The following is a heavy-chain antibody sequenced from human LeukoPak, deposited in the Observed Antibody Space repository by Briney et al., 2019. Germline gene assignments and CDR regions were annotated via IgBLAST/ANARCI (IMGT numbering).Heavy chain of an antibody. CDR2: IYYSGST. D-gene: IGHD3-22*01. J-gene: IGHJ3*02. CDR1: GGSISSYY. Sequence: SETLSLTCTVSGGSISSYYWSWIRQPPGKGLEWIGYIYYSGSTNYNPSLKSRVTISVDTSKNQFSLKLSSVTAADTAVYYCARDWILDYYDSSGYYQPLRAFDIWGQGTMVTVSS. V-gene: IGHV4-59*01. CDR3: ARDWILDYYDSSGYYQPLRAFDI.